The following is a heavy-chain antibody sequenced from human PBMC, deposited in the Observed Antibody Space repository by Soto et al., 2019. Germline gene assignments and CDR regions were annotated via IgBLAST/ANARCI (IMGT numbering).Heavy chain of an antibody. Sequence: QVQLQESGPGLVKPSQTLSLTCTVSGGSISSGGYYWSWIRQHPGKGLEWIGYIYYSGSTYYNPSLKSRVTISVDTSKTQCSLKLSSVTAADTAVYYCARERFYGDYVANLFDPWGQGTLVTVSS. CDR1: GGSISSGGYY. CDR3: ARERFYGDYVANLFDP. D-gene: IGHD4-17*01. V-gene: IGHV4-31*03. J-gene: IGHJ5*02. CDR2: IYYSGST.